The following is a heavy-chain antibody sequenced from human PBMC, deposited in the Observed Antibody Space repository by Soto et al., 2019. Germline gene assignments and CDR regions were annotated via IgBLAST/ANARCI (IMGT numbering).Heavy chain of an antibody. CDR1: GYSISSGYY. J-gene: IGHJ5*02. CDR3: ARKPEWLVEGYWFDP. CDR2: TFYTGSI. Sequence: SSETLFLTFDVSGYSISSGYYWCWMRQPPGEGLEGVAGTFYTGSISDNPCVQRRVTISVDTSENQVALSRASGTGADPAFYYCARKPEWLVEGYWFDPGGPGTLVAVSS. V-gene: IGHV4-38-2*01. D-gene: IGHD6-19*01.